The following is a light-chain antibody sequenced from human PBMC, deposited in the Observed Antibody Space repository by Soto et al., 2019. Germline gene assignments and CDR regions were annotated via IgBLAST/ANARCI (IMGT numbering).Light chain of an antibody. CDR2: AAS. J-gene: IGKJ1*01. V-gene: IGKV1-27*01. CDR3: QKYNSARSWT. CDR1: QGISNY. Sequence: DIQMTQSPSSLSASVGDRVTITCRASQGISNYLAWYQQKPGKVPKLLIYAASTLQSGVPSRFSGSGSGTDFTLTIRSLQPEDVATYYCQKYNSARSWTFGQGTKVEIK.